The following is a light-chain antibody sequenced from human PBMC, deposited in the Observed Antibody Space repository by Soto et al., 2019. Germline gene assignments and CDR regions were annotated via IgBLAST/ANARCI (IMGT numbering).Light chain of an antibody. CDR2: RNN. CDR3: AACDDSLNRDV. Sequence: SVLTHPPSESGTAGQRVTLACSGRSSHIGSNTLNWYQQLPGTAPQLLIYRNNQRPSGAPARFSGSKYCASASLALSGLQAEDEADDPCAACDDSLNRDVCGTRTKVTVL. V-gene: IGLV1-44*01. J-gene: IGLJ1*01. CDR1: SSHIGSNT.